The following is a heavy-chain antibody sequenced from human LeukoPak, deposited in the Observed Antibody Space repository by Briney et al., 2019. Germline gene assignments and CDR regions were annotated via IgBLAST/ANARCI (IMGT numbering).Heavy chain of an antibody. D-gene: IGHD6-6*01. CDR2: ISSSGSTI. V-gene: IGHV3-48*03. CDR3: ARDGSQQLVSTYYYYYMDV. CDR1: GLTYSSYG. J-gene: IGHJ6*03. Sequence: SLRHSCAASGLTYSSYGIHRVGQALGKGLEWVSYISSSGSTIYYADSVKGRFTISRDNAKNSLYLQMNSLRAEDTAVYYCARDGSQQLVSTYYYYYMDVWGKGTTVTASS.